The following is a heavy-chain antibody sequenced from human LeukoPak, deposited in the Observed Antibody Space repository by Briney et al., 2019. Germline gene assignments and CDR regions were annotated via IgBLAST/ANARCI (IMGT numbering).Heavy chain of an antibody. CDR2: IIPILGIA. CDR3: ARVSSGYYYSEV. J-gene: IGHJ3*01. D-gene: IGHD3-22*01. Sequence: SVKVSCKASGGTFSSYAISWVRQAPGQGLEWMGRIIPILGIANYAQKLQGRVTITADKSTSTAYMELSSLRSEDTAVYYCARVSSGYYYSEVWGQGTMVTVSS. V-gene: IGHV1-69*04. CDR1: GGTFSSYA.